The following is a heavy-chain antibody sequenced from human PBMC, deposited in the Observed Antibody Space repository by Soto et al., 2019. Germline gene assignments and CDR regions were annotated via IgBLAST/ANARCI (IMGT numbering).Heavy chain of an antibody. D-gene: IGHD6-13*01. Sequence: QVQLVQSGAEVKKPGASVKVSCKASGYTFTSYYMHWVRQAPGQGLEWMGIINPSGGSTSYAQKFQGRVTMPRDTATSTVYMELSSLRSEDTAVYYCARSVAGIAAAGTKWFDPWGQGTLVTVSS. CDR3: ARSVAGIAAAGTKWFDP. CDR2: INPSGGST. V-gene: IGHV1-46*01. CDR1: GYTFTSYY. J-gene: IGHJ5*02.